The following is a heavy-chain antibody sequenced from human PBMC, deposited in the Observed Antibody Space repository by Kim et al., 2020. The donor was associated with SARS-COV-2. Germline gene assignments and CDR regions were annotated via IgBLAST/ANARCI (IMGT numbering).Heavy chain of an antibody. CDR3: ARDTGAWELAFSFWY. J-gene: IGHJ4*02. CDR2: ISYDGSNK. CDR1: GFTFSSYA. V-gene: IGHV3-30*04. D-gene: IGHD1-26*01. Sequence: GGSLRLSCAASGFTFSSYAMHWVRQAPGKGLEWVAVISYDGSNKYYADSVKGRFTISRDNSKNTLYLQMNSLRAEDTAVYYCARDTGAWELAFSFWYWGQGTLVTVSS.